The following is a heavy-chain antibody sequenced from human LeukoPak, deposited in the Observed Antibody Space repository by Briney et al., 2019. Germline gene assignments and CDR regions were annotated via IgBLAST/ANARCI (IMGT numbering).Heavy chain of an antibody. CDR1: GFTFSNYA. J-gene: IGHJ6*03. CDR3: ASRTGTTGYHYYMDL. Sequence: GGSLRLSCAASGFTFSNYAMSWVRQSPGKGLEWVSYISSSGRTISYADSVKGRFTISRDNVKNSVDLQMNSLRAEDTAMYYCASRTGTTGYHYYMDLWGNGTTVTVSS. V-gene: IGHV3-48*04. CDR2: ISSSGRTI. D-gene: IGHD1-7*01.